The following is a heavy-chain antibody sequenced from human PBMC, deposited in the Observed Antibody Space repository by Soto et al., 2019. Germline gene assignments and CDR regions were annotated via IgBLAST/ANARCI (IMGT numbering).Heavy chain of an antibody. CDR3: VSQRTSVLTQAYFDY. CDR2: VYYRGRS. J-gene: IGHJ4*02. Sequence: PSANLSLTCTVSGSSFSTTIYSWCCVRQSPGKGVEWIGSVYYRGRSYSKSSVKSRVNISVDTSKNQFSLNLNSVTGSDTAVYYCVSQRTSVLTQAYFDYWGPGDLVTVS. CDR1: GSSFSTTIYS. V-gene: IGHV4-39*01. D-gene: IGHD2-8*01.